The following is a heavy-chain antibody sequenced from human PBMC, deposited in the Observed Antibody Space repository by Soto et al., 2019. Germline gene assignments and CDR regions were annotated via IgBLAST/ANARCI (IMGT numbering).Heavy chain of an antibody. J-gene: IGHJ4*02. CDR3: ARVGLHQRYYFDL. Sequence: SETLSLTCAVSGGSISSGPYAWNWIRQPPGKGLEWIGYIFHSGFTSYNPSLKSRVSLSVDGSKNHFSLELNSVTAADTAVYYCARVGLHQRYYFDLWGQGDLGTVSS. V-gene: IGHV4-30-2*01. CDR2: IFHSGFT. CDR1: GGSISSGPYA. D-gene: IGHD4-4*01.